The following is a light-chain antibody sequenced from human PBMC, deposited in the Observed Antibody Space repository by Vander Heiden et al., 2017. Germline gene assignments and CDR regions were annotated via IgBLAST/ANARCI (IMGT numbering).Light chain of an antibody. CDR2: KAS. CDR3: QQYKSYSYT. CDR1: QSISSW. J-gene: IGKJ2*01. V-gene: IGKV1-5*03. Sequence: DIQMTQPPSTLSASVGDRVTTTCRASQSISSWLAWYQQKPGKAPKLLIYKASSLESGVPSRFSGSGSGTEFTLTSSSLQADDFATYYWQQYKSYSYTFGQGTKLEIK.